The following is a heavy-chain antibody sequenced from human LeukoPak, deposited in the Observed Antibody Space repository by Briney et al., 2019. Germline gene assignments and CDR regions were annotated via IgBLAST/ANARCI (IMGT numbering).Heavy chain of an antibody. CDR3: ARDRYYGSGSHHPLGY. CDR1: GGSISSYY. V-gene: IGHV4-4*07. D-gene: IGHD3-10*01. J-gene: IGHJ4*02. Sequence: PSETLSLTCTVSGGSISSYYWGWIRQPAGKGLEWIGRIYTSGSTNYNPSLKSRVTMSVDTSKNQFSLKLSSVTAADTAVYYCARDRYYGSGSHHPLGYWGQGTLVTVSS. CDR2: IYTSGST.